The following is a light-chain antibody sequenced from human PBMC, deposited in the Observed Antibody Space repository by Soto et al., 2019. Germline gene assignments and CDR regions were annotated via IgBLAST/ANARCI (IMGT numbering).Light chain of an antibody. CDR1: QSFRGL. J-gene: IGKJ5*01. CDR2: GAS. Sequence: EVVLTQSPVTLSLSPGEIATLSCRASQSFRGLLAWYQQKPGQAPRLLIYGASTRATGIPARFSGSGSGTEFTLTISSLEPDDFATYYCQQYDSFSPITFGQGTRLEIK. CDR3: QQYDSFSPIT. V-gene: IGKV3-11*01.